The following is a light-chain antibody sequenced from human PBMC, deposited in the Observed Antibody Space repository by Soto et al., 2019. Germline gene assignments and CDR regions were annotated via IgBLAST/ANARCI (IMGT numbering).Light chain of an antibody. CDR3: QQYNSYWT. Sequence: EIQMTQSPSTLSASVGERVTITCRASQSISSWLAWYQQKPGKAPKLLIYKASSLDSGVPSRFSGSGSGTEFTLTISSLQPDDFATYYCQQYNSYWTFGQGTKVEIK. J-gene: IGKJ1*01. V-gene: IGKV1-5*03. CDR1: QSISSW. CDR2: KAS.